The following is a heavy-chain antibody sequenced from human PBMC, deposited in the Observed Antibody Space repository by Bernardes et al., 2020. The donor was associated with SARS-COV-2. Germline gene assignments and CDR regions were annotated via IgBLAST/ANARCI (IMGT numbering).Heavy chain of an antibody. J-gene: IGHJ4*02. CDR1: GFTFSSYW. Sequence: GGSLRLSCAASGFTFSSYWMSWVRQAPGKGLEWVANINKDGSKKSYLDPVKGRFTISRDNAKNSLYLQMSSLRAEDTAVYYCAREVPFGYNYFDYWGQGTLVTVSS. D-gene: IGHD3-22*01. CDR3: AREVPFGYNYFDY. V-gene: IGHV3-7*01. CDR2: INKDGSKK.